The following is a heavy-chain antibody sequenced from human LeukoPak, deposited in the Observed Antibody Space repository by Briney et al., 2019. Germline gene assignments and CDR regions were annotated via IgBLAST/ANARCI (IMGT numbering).Heavy chain of an antibody. CDR3: ARDPGGYDLNAFDI. J-gene: IGHJ3*02. CDR1: GFTFSSAW. Sequence: GGSLKLCCAASGFTFSSAWMHWVRQAPGTGLVWVSRITDDATTTYADSVRGRFTISRDNAKNSLYLKMNSLRAEDTAVYYCARDPGGYDLNAFDIWGQGTMVTVSS. CDR2: ITDDATT. D-gene: IGHD5-12*01. V-gene: IGHV3-74*03.